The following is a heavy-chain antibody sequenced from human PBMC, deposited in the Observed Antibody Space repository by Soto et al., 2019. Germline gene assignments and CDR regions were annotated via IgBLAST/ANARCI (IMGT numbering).Heavy chain of an antibody. J-gene: IGHJ3*02. CDR1: GFSLGTRIVG. CDR3: AHIMITWGGVSALDAFDM. CDR2: IYWDDDR. D-gene: IGHD3-16*01. Sequence: SGPTLVDPTQTLTLTCSFSGFSLGTRIVGVAWIRHPPGKALEWLAIIYWDDDRRYSPSLKTRLAITKDTSKNQVVLTMTNLDPGDTATYYCAHIMITWGGVSALDAFDMWGQGTMVTVSS. V-gene: IGHV2-5*02.